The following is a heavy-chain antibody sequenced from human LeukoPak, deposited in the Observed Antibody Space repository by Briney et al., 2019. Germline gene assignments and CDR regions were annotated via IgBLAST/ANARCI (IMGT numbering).Heavy chain of an antibody. CDR3: ARGITMIVVAYGAFDI. D-gene: IGHD3-22*01. V-gene: IGHV3-23*01. CDR2: ISGSGGST. J-gene: IGHJ3*02. Sequence: GGSLRLSCAASGFTFSSYAMSWVRQAPGKGLEWVSAISGSGGSTYYADSVKGRFTISRDNSKNTLYLQMNSLRAEDTAVYYCARGITMIVVAYGAFDIWGQGTMVTVSS. CDR1: GFTFSSYA.